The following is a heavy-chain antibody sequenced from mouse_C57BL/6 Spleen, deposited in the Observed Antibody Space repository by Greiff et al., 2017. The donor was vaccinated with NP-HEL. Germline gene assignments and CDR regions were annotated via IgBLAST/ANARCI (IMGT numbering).Heavy chain of an antibody. V-gene: IGHV1-50*01. CDR1: GYTFTSYW. CDR3: GRGDYYGSSHWYFDV. D-gene: IGHD1-1*01. J-gene: IGHJ1*03. Sequence: QVQLQQPGAELVKPGASVKLSCKASGYTFTSYWMQWVKQRPGQGLEWIGEIDPSDSYTNYNQKFKGKATLTVDTSSSTAYMQLSSLTSEDSAVYYCGRGDYYGSSHWYFDVWVTGTTVTVSS. CDR2: IDPSDSYT.